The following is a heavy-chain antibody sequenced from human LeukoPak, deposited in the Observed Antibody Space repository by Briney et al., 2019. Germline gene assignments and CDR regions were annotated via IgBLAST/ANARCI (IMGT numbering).Heavy chain of an antibody. CDR3: AMGETARRGALDN. V-gene: IGHV3-30*02. D-gene: IGHD6-6*01. CDR1: GFTFGTYG. J-gene: IGHJ4*02. Sequence: PGGSLRLSCAASGFTFGTYGMHWVRRAPGKGLEWVAFIRSDGSYRFYAGSVKGRFTISRDNSKNTLFLQMNSLRVEDTAVYSCAMGETARRGALDNWGQGTLVTVSS. CDR2: IRSDGSYR.